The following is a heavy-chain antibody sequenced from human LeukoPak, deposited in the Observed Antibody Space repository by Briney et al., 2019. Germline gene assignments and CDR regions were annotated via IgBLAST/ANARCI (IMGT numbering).Heavy chain of an antibody. CDR3: ARLRGATVAHNWFDP. CDR1: GGSVSTYY. J-gene: IGHJ5*02. D-gene: IGHD6-19*01. Sequence: PSETLSLTCTVSGGSVSTYYWSWIRQPGGKGLEWIGYIYYSGSTNYNPSLKSRVTISVDTSKNQFSLKLSSVTAADTAVYYCARLRGATVAHNWFDPWGQGTLVTVSS. V-gene: IGHV4-59*02. CDR2: IYYSGST.